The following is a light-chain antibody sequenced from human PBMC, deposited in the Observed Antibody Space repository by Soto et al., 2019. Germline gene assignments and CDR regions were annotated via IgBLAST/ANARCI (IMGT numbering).Light chain of an antibody. CDR3: ASYAGTNNVVV. CDR1: SSDVGAYIY. V-gene: IGLV2-8*01. J-gene: IGLJ2*01. CDR2: DVN. Sequence: QSALTQPPSASGSPGQSVTISCTGTSSDVGAYIYVSWYQQPPGKAPKLIIYDVNKRPSGVPDRFYGSKSGNTASLTVSGLQAEDEADYYCASYAGTNNVVVFGGGTKVTVL.